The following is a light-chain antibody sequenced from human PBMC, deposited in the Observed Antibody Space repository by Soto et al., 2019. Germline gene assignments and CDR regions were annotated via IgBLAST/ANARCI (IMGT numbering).Light chain of an antibody. J-gene: IGKJ5*01. Sequence: DIQTTQSPSSVSASVGDTVTITCRASQGLKFLAWYQQKQGKAPRLLIYEATNLQSGVPPRFSGSGSGTDVTITISSLQTEDGSTYFCQQANSFTITFGQGTRLEIK. CDR1: QGLKF. CDR2: EAT. V-gene: IGKV1-12*01. CDR3: QQANSFTIT.